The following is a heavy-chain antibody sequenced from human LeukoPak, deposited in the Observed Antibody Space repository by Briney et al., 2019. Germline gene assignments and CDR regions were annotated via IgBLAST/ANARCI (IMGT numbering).Heavy chain of an antibody. CDR2: INNSEST. J-gene: IGHJ4*02. D-gene: IGHD6-13*01. Sequence: SETLSLTCAVYGGSFSGYYGSWIRKPPGKGLEWIGEINNSESTNYNPSLKSRVTISVDTSKNQFSLKLSSATAADTAVYYCARQEQQLVSNDYWGQGTLVTVSS. CDR3: ARQEQQLVSNDY. V-gene: IGHV4-34*01. CDR1: GGSFSGYY.